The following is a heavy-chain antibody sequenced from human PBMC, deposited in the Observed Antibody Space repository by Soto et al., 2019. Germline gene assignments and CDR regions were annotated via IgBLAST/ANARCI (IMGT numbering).Heavy chain of an antibody. V-gene: IGHV1-2*02. CDR3: WRAFAGRAFDY. Sequence: QVQLVQSGAEVKKPGASVKVSCKASGYTFTGYYMHWVRQAPGQGLEWMGWINPNSGGTNYAQKFQGKVTIDRDTVIKPGFMGVGRARFEGTAVDFWWRAFAGRAFDYWGQGTLVTVSS. D-gene: IGHD3-10*01. CDR1: GYTFTGYY. CDR2: INPNSGGT. J-gene: IGHJ4*02.